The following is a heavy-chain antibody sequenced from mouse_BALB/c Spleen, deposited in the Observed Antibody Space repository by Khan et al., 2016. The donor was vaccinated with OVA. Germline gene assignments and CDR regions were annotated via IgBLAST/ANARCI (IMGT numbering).Heavy chain of an antibody. CDR2: IWNDGTT. CDR3: ARQPYYHYNIMDY. Sequence: QVQLKESGPGLAAPSQSLSITCTISGFSLTNYGVHWVRQPPGKNLGWRVVIWNDGTTTYNSALNSRLTITKDNSQSQVFLKMNSLQTDDTAIYFCARQPYYHYNIMDYWGQGTSVTVSS. J-gene: IGHJ4*01. D-gene: IGHD2-10*01. CDR1: GFSLTNYG. V-gene: IGHV2-6-1*01.